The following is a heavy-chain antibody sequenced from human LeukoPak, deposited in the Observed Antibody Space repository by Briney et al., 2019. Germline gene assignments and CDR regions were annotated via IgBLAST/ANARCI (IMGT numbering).Heavy chain of an antibody. V-gene: IGHV4-59*08. Sequence: SETLSLTCTVSGGSISSYYWSWIRQPPGKGLEWIGYIYYSGSTNYNPSLKSRVTISVDPSKNRFSLKLTSVTAADTAVYYCASPHYRYSSGPIYFDYWGQGTLVTVSS. CDR1: GGSISSYY. J-gene: IGHJ4*02. CDR2: IYYSGST. CDR3: ASPHYRYSSGPIYFDY. D-gene: IGHD6-19*01.